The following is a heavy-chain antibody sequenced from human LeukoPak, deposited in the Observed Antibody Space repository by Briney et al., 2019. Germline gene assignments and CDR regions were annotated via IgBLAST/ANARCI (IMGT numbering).Heavy chain of an antibody. CDR3: ARGQPKLLWFGELRGWFDP. Sequence: SETLSLTCAVYGGSFSGYYGSWIRQPPGKGLEWIGEINHSGSTNYNPSLKSRVTISVDTSKNQFSLKLSSVTAADTAVYYCARGQPKLLWFGELRGWFDPWGQGTLVTVSS. D-gene: IGHD3-10*01. CDR2: INHSGST. J-gene: IGHJ5*02. CDR1: GGSFSGYY. V-gene: IGHV4-34*01.